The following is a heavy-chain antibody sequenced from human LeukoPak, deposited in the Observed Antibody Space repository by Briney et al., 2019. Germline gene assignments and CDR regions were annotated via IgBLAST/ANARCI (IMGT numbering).Heavy chain of an antibody. D-gene: IGHD1-14*01. Sequence: GGSLRLSCVVSGFIFSTYGLHWVRQSPGRGLEWVAVIWYDGSQRYYADSVKGRFTISRDDSQNTIYLQMDSLRAEDTAVYYCATSSPRNYFDHWGQGTLVTVSS. V-gene: IGHV3-33*01. CDR1: GFIFSTYG. CDR3: ATSSPRNYFDH. CDR2: IWYDGSQR. J-gene: IGHJ4*02.